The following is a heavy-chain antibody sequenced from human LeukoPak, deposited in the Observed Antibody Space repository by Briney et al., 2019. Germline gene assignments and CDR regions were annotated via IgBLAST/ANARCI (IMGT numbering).Heavy chain of an antibody. Sequence: GRSLRLSCAASGFTFSHHGFHWVRQAPGMGLEWVAIIWPDGTKKDHADSVKGRFTISKDNSENTVFLQMNSLRAEDTAVYYCVVVLVPAAVWQFDIWGRGTPVTVSS. J-gene: IGHJ2*01. CDR1: GFTFSHHG. CDR2: IWPDGTKK. D-gene: IGHD2-2*01. CDR3: VVVLVPAAVWQFDI. V-gene: IGHV3-33*01.